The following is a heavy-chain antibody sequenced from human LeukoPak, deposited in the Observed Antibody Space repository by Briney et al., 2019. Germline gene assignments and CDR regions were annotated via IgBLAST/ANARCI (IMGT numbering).Heavy chain of an antibody. CDR1: GYTFTSYG. CDR3: ARVGIRTIFGVVFDY. Sequence: ASVKVSCKASGYTFTSYGISWVRQAPGQGLEWMGWISAYNGNTNYAQKLQGRVTMTTDTSTSTAYMELRSLRSDDTAVYYCARVGIRTIFGVVFDYWGQGTLVTVSS. J-gene: IGHJ4*02. CDR2: ISAYNGNT. V-gene: IGHV1-18*01. D-gene: IGHD3-3*01.